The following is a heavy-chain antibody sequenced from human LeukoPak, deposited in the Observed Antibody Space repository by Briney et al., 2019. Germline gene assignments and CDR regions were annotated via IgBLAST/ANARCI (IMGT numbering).Heavy chain of an antibody. CDR1: GFTFSSYS. V-gene: IGHV3-48*01. CDR2: ISSSSSTI. CDR3: ARASGTYSGSY. D-gene: IGHD1-26*01. J-gene: IGHJ4*02. Sequence: GGSLRLSCAASGFTFSSYSMNWVRQAPGKGLEWVSYISSSSSTIYYADSVKGRFTISRDNAKNSLYLQMNSLRAEDTAVYYCARASGTYSGSYWGQGTLVTLSS.